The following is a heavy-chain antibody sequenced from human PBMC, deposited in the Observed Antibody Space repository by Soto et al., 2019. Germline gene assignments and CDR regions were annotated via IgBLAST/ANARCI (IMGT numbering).Heavy chain of an antibody. J-gene: IGHJ5*02. CDR3: ARGGVEDIVVVPAATVDRRNWFDP. D-gene: IGHD2-2*01. Sequence: RGESEKSSGNGCGYKVTTYWMGWVRQKHGKGLEWMGIIYPGDSDTRYSPSFQGQVTISADKSISTAYLQWSSLKASDTAMYYCARGGVEDIVVVPAATVDRRNWFDPWGQGTLVTVSS. V-gene: IGHV5-51*01. CDR1: GYKVTTYW. CDR2: IYPGDSDT.